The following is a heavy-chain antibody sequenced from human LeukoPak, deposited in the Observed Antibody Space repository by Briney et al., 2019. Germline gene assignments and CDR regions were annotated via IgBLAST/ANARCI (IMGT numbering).Heavy chain of an antibody. CDR1: GFTFSSYS. CDR3: ATSPFSSSSRYYYYYYMDV. D-gene: IGHD6-13*01. CDR2: ISSSSSTI. Sequence: GGSLRLSCAASGFTFSSYSMNWVRQAPGKGLEWVSYISSSSSTIYYADSVRGRFTISRDNAKNSLYLQMNSLRAEDTALYHYATSPFSSSSRYYYYYYMDVWGKGTTVTVSS. V-gene: IGHV3-48*04. J-gene: IGHJ6*03.